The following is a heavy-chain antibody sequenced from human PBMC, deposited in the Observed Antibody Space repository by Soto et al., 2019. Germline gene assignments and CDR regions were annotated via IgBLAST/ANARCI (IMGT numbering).Heavy chain of an antibody. Sequence: GGSLRLSCAASGFTFSSYGMHWVRQAPGKGLEWVAVISYDGSNKYYADSVKGRFTISRDNSKNTLYLQMNSLGAEDTAVYYCAKDLAAAPFDYWGQGTLVTVSS. CDR2: ISYDGSNK. CDR3: AKDLAAAPFDY. V-gene: IGHV3-30*18. J-gene: IGHJ4*02. D-gene: IGHD2-2*01. CDR1: GFTFSSYG.